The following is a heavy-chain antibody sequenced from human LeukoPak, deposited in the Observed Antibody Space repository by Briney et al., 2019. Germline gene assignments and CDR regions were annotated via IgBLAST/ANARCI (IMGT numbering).Heavy chain of an antibody. CDR3: ARGWYPEYFQH. Sequence: SFXXYXXGXGRPLPGKGLEWMGIIYPGDSDTRYSPSFQGQVTISADKSISTAYLQWSSLKASDTAMYYCARGWYPEYFQHWGQGTLVTVSS. D-gene: IGHD6-19*01. CDR2: IYPGDSDT. J-gene: IGHJ1*01. CDR1: SFXXYX. V-gene: IGHV5-51*01.